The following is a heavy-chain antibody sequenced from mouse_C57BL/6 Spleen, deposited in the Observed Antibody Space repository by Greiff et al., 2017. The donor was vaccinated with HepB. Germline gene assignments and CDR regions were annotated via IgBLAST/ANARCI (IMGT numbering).Heavy chain of an antibody. Sequence: EVQRVESGGGLVKPGGSLKLSCAASGFTFSSYAMSWVRQTPEKRLEWVATISDGGSYTYYPDNVKGRFTISRDNAKNNLYLQMSHLKSEDTAMYYCAREGVLNYRYYYAMDYWGQGTSVTVSS. V-gene: IGHV5-4*01. CDR2: ISDGGSYT. D-gene: IGHD2-1*01. J-gene: IGHJ4*01. CDR1: GFTFSSYA. CDR3: AREGVLNYRYYYAMDY.